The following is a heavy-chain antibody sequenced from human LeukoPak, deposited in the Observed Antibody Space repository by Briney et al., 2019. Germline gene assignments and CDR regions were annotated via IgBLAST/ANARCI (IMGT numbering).Heavy chain of an antibody. V-gene: IGHV4-61*02. CDR3: AGGQYSSSWYDFVASRWFDP. D-gene: IGHD6-13*01. CDR2: IYTSGST. Sequence: SETLSLTCTVSGGSISSSSYYWSWIRQPAGKGLEWIGRIYTSGSTNYNPSLKSRVTISVDTSKNQFSLKLSSVTAADTAVYYCAGGQYSSSWYDFVASRWFDPWGQGTLVTVSS. J-gene: IGHJ5*02. CDR1: GGSISSSSYY.